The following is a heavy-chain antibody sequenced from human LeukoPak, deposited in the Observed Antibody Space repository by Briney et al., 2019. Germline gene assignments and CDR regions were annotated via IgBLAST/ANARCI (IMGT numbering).Heavy chain of an antibody. Sequence: ASVKVSRKASGYTFTSYYMHWVRQAPGQGLEWMGIINPSGGSTSYAQKFQGRVTMTRDTSTSTVYMELSSLRSEDTAVYYCARDAISYYDFWSGSNWFDPWGQGTLVTVSS. D-gene: IGHD3-3*01. CDR1: GYTFTSYY. CDR2: INPSGGST. V-gene: IGHV1-46*01. J-gene: IGHJ5*02. CDR3: ARDAISYYDFWSGSNWFDP.